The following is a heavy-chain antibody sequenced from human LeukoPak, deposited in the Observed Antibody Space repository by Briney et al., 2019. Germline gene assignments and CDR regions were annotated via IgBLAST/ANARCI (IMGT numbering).Heavy chain of an antibody. CDR2: INHSGST. Sequence: SETLSLTCAAYGGSFSGYYWSWIRQPPGKGLEWIGEINHSGSTNYNPSLKSRVTISVDTSKNQFSLKLSSVTAADTAVYYCARDHEYSSSSNWFDPWGQGTLVTVSS. J-gene: IGHJ5*02. CDR1: GGSFSGYY. CDR3: ARDHEYSSSSNWFDP. V-gene: IGHV4-34*01. D-gene: IGHD6-6*01.